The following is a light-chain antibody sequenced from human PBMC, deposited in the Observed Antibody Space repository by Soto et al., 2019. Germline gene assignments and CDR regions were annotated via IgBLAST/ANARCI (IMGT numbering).Light chain of an antibody. Sequence: IVLTKSTGTLSLSPGERATLSCRASQSVSSSYLAWYQQKPGQAPRLLIYGASSRATGIPDRFSGSGSGTDFTLTISRLEPEDFAVYYCQQYGNLPYTFGHGT. V-gene: IGKV3-20*01. CDR3: QQYGNLPYT. CDR2: GAS. J-gene: IGKJ2*01. CDR1: QSVSSSY.